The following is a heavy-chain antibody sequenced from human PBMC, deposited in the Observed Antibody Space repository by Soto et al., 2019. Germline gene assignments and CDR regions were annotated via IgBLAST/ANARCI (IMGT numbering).Heavy chain of an antibody. V-gene: IGHV4-4*02. J-gene: IGHJ4*02. CDR2: IYHSGST. CDR3: ARVAVAGTRVDY. CDR1: GGSISSSNW. Sequence: PSETLSLTCAVSGGSISSSNWWSWVRQPPGKGLEWIGEIYHSGSTNYNPSLKSRVTISVYKSKNQFSLKLSSVTAAVTVVYYCARVAVAGTRVDYWGQGTLVTVSS. D-gene: IGHD6-19*01.